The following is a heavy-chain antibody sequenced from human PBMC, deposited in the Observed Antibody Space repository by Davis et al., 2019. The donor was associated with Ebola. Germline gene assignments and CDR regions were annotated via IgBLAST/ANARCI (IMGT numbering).Heavy chain of an antibody. D-gene: IGHD3-10*02. CDR1: GYTFTGYY. V-gene: IGHV1-2*06. Sequence: ASVKVSCKASGYTFTGYYMHWVRQAPGQGLEWMGRINPNTGGTNYAQNFQGRVTIMRDTSITTAYMELGRLRSDDTALYYCARVSGPGTIFPVGDAFDIWGQGTMVTVSS. CDR2: INPNTGGT. CDR3: ARVSGPGTIFPVGDAFDI. J-gene: IGHJ3*02.